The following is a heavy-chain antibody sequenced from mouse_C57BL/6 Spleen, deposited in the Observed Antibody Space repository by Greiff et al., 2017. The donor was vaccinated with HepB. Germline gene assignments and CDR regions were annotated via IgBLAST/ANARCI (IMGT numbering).Heavy chain of an antibody. V-gene: IGHV1-20*01. CDR3: ARDPNYSNYGGGV. J-gene: IGHJ2*01. CDR1: GYSFTGYF. CDR2: INPYNGDT. Sequence: EVQLQQSGPELVKPGDSVKISCKASGYSFTGYFMNWVMQSHGKSLEWIGRINPYNGDTFYNQKFKGKATLTVDKSSSTAHMELRSLTSEDSAVYYCARDPNYSNYGGGVWGQGTTLTVSS. D-gene: IGHD2-5*01.